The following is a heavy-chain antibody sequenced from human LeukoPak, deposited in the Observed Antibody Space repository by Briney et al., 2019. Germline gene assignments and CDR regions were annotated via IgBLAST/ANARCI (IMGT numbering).Heavy chain of an antibody. Sequence: QPGGSLRLSCAASGFTFSSYWMSWVRQAPGKGLEWVANMNEDGSVKNYVASVKGRFTISRDNAKSSLYLQMNSLRAEDTAIYYCAVDGGYNRFDPWGQGTLVTVPS. CDR3: AVDGGYNRFDP. CDR2: MNEDGSVK. J-gene: IGHJ5*02. D-gene: IGHD3-16*01. CDR1: GFTFSSYW. V-gene: IGHV3-7*04.